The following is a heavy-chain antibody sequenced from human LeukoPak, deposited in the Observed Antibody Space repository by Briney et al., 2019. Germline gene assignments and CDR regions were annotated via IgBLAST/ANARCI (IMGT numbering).Heavy chain of an antibody. CDR1: GYTFTSYG. CDR2: ISAYNGNT. CDR3: ARDGPFIAVAGTDY. D-gene: IGHD6-19*01. J-gene: IGHJ4*02. Sequence: GASVKVSCKASGYTFTSYGISWVRQAPGQGLEWMGWISAYNGNTNYGQKLQGRVTMTTDTSTSTAYMELRSLRSDDTAVYYCARDGPFIAVAGTDYWGQGTLVTVSS. V-gene: IGHV1-18*01.